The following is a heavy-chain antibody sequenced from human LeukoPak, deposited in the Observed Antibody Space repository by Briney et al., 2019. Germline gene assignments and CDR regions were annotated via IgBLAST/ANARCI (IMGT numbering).Heavy chain of an antibody. CDR2: IKQDGSEK. V-gene: IGHV3-7*01. Sequence: GGSLRLSCAASGFTLSSYWMSWVRQAPGKGLEWVANIKQDGSEKYYVDSVKGRFTISRDNAKNSLYLQMNSLRAEDTAVYYCARWIAARLDYWGQGTLVTVSS. CDR3: ARWIAARLDY. J-gene: IGHJ4*02. D-gene: IGHD6-6*01. CDR1: GFTLSSYW.